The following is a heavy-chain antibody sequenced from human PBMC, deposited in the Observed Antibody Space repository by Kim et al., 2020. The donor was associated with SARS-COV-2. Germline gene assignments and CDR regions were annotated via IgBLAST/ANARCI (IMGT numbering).Heavy chain of an antibody. V-gene: IGHV3-48*03. J-gene: IGHJ6*03. D-gene: IGHD6-19*01. CDR2: ISSSGSTI. CDR1: GFTFSSYE. CDR3: AREGYSSGWRTDYMDV. Sequence: GGSLRLSCAASGFTFSSYEMNWVRQAPGKGLEWVSYISSSGSTIYYADSVKGRFTISRDNAKNSLYLQMNSLRAEDTAVYYCAREGYSSGWRTDYMDVWGKGTTVTVSS.